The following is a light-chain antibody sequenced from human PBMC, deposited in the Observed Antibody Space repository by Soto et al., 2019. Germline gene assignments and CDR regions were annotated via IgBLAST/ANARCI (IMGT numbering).Light chain of an antibody. CDR2: SAD. CDR3: QQNYGFPYT. Sequence: DVQLTQSPSLLSASVGDTVTMTCRASPSIGSYLNWYQHKPGKPPRLLIFSADTLESGVSSRFSGSRFNKQFTLTINSLQPEDWASYYCQQNYGFPYTVGQGTRVEIK. J-gene: IGKJ2*01. V-gene: IGKV1-39*01. CDR1: PSIGSY.